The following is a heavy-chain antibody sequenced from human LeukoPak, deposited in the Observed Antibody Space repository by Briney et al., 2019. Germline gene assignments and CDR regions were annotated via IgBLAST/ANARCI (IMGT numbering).Heavy chain of an antibody. CDR3: ARGQGRGFGEPDY. V-gene: IGHV4-38-2*02. Sequence: SETLSLTCSVSGGSISGYYWGWIRQPPGEGLEWIGSIYHSGSTYYNPSLKSRVTISVDTSKNQFSLKLSSVTAADTAVYYCARGQGRGFGEPDYWGQGTLVTVSS. D-gene: IGHD3-10*01. CDR2: IYHSGST. J-gene: IGHJ4*02. CDR1: GGSISGYY.